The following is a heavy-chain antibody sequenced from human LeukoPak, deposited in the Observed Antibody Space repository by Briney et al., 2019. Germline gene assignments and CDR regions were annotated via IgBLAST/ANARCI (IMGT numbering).Heavy chain of an antibody. Sequence: ASVKVSCKASGCTFTSYAMHWVRQAPGQRLEWMGWINAGNGNTKYSQKFQGRVTITRDTSASTAYMELSSLRSEDTAVYYCARGGSVVVPADPSLDYWGQGTLVTVSS. D-gene: IGHD2-2*01. V-gene: IGHV1-3*01. CDR2: INAGNGNT. CDR1: GCTFTSYA. J-gene: IGHJ4*02. CDR3: ARGGSVVVPADPSLDY.